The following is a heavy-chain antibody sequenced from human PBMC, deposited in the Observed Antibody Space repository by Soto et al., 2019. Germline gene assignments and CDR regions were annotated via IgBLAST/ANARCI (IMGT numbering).Heavy chain of an antibody. J-gene: IGHJ5*02. D-gene: IGHD3-3*01. CDR2: ISSSSSYI. Sequence: EVQLVESGGGLVKPGGSLRLSCAASGFTCSSYSMNWVRQAPGKGLEXVSSISSSSSYIYYADSVKGRFTISRDNAKNSLYLQLNSLRAEDTAVYYCARDYDFWRGYYFWFEPWGQGTLVTVSS. CDR1: GFTCSSYS. V-gene: IGHV3-21*01. CDR3: ARDYDFWRGYYFWFEP.